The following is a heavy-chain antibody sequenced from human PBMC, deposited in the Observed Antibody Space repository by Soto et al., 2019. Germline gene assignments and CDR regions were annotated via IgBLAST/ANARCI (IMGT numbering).Heavy chain of an antibody. V-gene: IGHV2-70*11. CDR3: ARIQRFGAQRDPFGY. J-gene: IGHJ4*02. D-gene: IGHD3-10*01. Sequence: SGPTLVNPTQTLTLTCTFSGFSLSTSGMCVSWIRQPPGKALEWLARIDWDDDKYYSTSLKTRLTISKDTSKNQVVLTMTNMDPVDTATYYCARIQRFGAQRDPFGYWGQGTLVTVSS. CDR1: GFSLSTSGMC. CDR2: IDWDDDK.